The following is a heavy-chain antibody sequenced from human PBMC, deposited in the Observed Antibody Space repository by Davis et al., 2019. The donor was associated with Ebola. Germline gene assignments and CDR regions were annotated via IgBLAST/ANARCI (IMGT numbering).Heavy chain of an antibody. J-gene: IGHJ4*02. V-gene: IGHV3-30*02. CDR2: VRYDGSDK. Sequence: GESLKISCAASGFTFSSYGMYWVRQAPGKGLEWVAFVRYDGSDKYYGDSVKGRFTISRDNSKNTLSLQMNSLRAEDTAVYYCAKGDNSGWYGFDYWGQGTLVTVSS. CDR3: AKGDNSGWYGFDY. D-gene: IGHD6-19*01. CDR1: GFTFSSYG.